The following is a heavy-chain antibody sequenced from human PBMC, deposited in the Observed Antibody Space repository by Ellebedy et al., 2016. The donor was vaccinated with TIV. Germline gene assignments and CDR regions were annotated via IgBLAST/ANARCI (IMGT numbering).Heavy chain of an antibody. CDR3: ARDPGYYYYGMDV. Sequence: GESLKISCVASGFSFSSAWMHWLRQVSGKGQMWISRSNGDGSTTSYADSVTSRFTISRDNAKNTLYLQMNSLRAEDTAVYYCARDPGYYYYGMDVWGQGTTVTVSS. V-gene: IGHV3-74*01. CDR1: GFSFSSAW. CDR2: SNGDGSTT. J-gene: IGHJ6*02.